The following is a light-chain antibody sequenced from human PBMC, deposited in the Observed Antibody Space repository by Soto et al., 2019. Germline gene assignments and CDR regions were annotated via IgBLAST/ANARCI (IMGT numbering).Light chain of an antibody. CDR2: EVT. J-gene: IGLJ1*01. V-gene: IGLV2-8*01. CDR3: SSYEGSYKYV. CDR1: SSDVGGYNY. Sequence: QSVLTQPPSASGSPGQSVTISCTGTSSDVGGYNYVSWYQQHPGKAPKLMIYEVTKRPSGVPDRFSASKSDNTASLTVSGLQADDEADYYCSSYEGSYKYVFGTGTKVTV.